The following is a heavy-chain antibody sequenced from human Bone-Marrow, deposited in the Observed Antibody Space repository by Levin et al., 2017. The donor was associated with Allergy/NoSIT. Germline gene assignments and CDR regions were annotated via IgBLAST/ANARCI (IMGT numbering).Heavy chain of an antibody. CDR1: GFNFGNTW. J-gene: IGHJ4*02. CDR3: TTGAY. CDR2: IQKRANGGTV. V-gene: IGHV3-15*01. Sequence: GGSLRLSCAVSGFNFGNTWICWVRQAPGKGLEWVGRIQKRANGGTVDYAAPVKDRFTISRDDSKNMLYLQMNSLKIDDTGVYYCTTGAYWGRGTLVTVSS.